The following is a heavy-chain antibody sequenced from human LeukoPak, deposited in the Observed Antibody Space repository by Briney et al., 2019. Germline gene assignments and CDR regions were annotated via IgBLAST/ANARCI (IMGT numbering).Heavy chain of an antibody. CDR2: ISGSGGST. Sequence: PGGSLRLSCAASGFTFSSYAMSWVGQAPGKGLEWVSAISGSGGSTYYADSVKGRFTISRDNSKNTLYLQMNSLRAEDTAVYYCAKDTLLGEPEDHFDYWGQGTLVTVSS. D-gene: IGHD3-10*02. V-gene: IGHV3-23*01. CDR3: AKDTLLGEPEDHFDY. CDR1: GFTFSSYA. J-gene: IGHJ4*02.